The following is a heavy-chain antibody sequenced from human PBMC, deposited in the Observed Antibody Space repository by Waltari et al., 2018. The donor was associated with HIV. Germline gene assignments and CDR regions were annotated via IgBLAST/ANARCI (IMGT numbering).Heavy chain of an antibody. Sequence: QVQLQESGPGLVKPSGTLSLTCAVSGDSIRRRDINWWSWVRLPPGKGLEWIGEIYHSGSTNYNPSLKSRVTISVDKSKNQFSLKLTSVTAADTAVYYCARTIGGLFDYWGQGTLVTVSS. CDR3: ARTIGGLFDY. D-gene: IGHD3-16*01. CDR2: IYHSGST. J-gene: IGHJ4*02. CDR1: GDSIRRRDINW. V-gene: IGHV4-4*02.